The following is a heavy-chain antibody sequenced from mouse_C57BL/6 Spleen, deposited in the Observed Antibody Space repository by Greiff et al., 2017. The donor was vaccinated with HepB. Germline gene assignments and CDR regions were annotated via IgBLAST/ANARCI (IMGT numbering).Heavy chain of an antibody. J-gene: IGHJ3*01. D-gene: IGHD2-1*01. CDR2: IDPSDSET. Sequence: VQLQQPGAELVRPGSSVKLSCKASGYTFTSYWMHWVKQRPIQGLEWIGNIDPSDSETHYNQKFKDKATLTVDKSSSTAYMQLISLTSEDSAVYYCARSRGNPFAYWGQGTLVTVSA. CDR3: ARSRGNPFAY. V-gene: IGHV1-52*01. CDR1: GYTFTSYW.